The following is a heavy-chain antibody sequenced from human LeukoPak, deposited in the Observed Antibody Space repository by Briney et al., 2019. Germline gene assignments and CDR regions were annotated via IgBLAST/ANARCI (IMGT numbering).Heavy chain of an antibody. V-gene: IGHV4-59*08. CDR1: GGSISSYY. CDR2: IYYSGST. D-gene: IGHD4-17*01. CDR3: ARLRDYGDVIDY. J-gene: IGHJ4*02. Sequence: PSETLSLTCTVSGGSISSYYWSWIRQPPGKGLEWIGYIYYSGSTNYNPSLKSRVTISIDTSKSQFSLKLTSVTAADTALYYCARLRDYGDVIDYWGQGTLVTVSS.